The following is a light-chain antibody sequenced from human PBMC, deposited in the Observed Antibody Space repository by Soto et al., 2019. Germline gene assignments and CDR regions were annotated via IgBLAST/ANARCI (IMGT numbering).Light chain of an antibody. V-gene: IGLV2-14*01. CDR2: DVS. Sequence: QTVLTQSSSVSGSPRQSITISRTRNSSDVGAYNYLSCYQQHPGKAPKLNIYDVSNRPSGVSNRFSGSKSGNTASLTISALLAEDEADYYCSSFTSSSTRVFGTGTKVTVL. J-gene: IGLJ1*01. CDR3: SSFTSSSTRV. CDR1: SSDVGAYNY.